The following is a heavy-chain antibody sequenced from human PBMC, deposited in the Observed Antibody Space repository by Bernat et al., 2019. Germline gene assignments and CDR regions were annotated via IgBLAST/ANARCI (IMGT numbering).Heavy chain of an antibody. D-gene: IGHD6-13*01. Sequence: EVQLVESGGGLVQPGGSLRLSCAASGFTFSSYEMNWVRQAPGKGLEWVSYISSSGSTIYYADSVKGRFTISRDNAKNSLYLQMNSLRAEDTAVYCCARNLAAAGPAGFDYWGQGTLVTVSS. CDR3: ARNLAAAGPAGFDY. CDR2: ISSSGSTI. J-gene: IGHJ4*02. V-gene: IGHV3-48*03. CDR1: GFTFSSYE.